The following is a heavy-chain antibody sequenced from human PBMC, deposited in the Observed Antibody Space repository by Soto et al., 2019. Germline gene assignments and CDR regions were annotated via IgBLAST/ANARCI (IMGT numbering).Heavy chain of an antibody. CDR2: FDPEDGET. CDR3: ATAKMAPVDYYGMDV. V-gene: IGHV1-24*01. CDR1: GYTLTELS. D-gene: IGHD2-15*01. Sequence: ASVKVSCKVSGYTLTELSMHWVRQAPGKGLEWMGGFDPEDGETICAQKFQGRVTMTEDTSTDTAYMELSSLRSEDTAVYYCATAKMAPVDYYGMDVWGQGTTVTVSS. J-gene: IGHJ6*02.